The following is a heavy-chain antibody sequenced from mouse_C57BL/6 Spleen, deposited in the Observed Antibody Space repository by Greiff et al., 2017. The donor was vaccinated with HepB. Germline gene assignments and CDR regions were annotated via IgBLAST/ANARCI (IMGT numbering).Heavy chain of an antibody. CDR2: IDPSDSYT. J-gene: IGHJ4*01. D-gene: IGHD1-1*01. Sequence: VKLMESGAELVMPGASVKLSCKASGYTFTSYWMHWVKQRPGQGLEWIGEIDPSDSYTNYNQKFKGKSTLTVDKSSSTAYMQLSSLTSEDSAVYYCARANYGSSRGYAMDYWGQGTSVTVSS. V-gene: IGHV1-69*01. CDR3: ARANYGSSRGYAMDY. CDR1: GYTFTSYW.